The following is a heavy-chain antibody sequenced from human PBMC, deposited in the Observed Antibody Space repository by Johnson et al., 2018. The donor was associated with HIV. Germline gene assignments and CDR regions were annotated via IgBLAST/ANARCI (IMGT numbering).Heavy chain of an antibody. CDR1: GFRFNIYW. V-gene: IGHV3-7*05. D-gene: IGHD6-19*01. CDR3: ARGGSSGWSGFLAFDI. J-gene: IGHJ3*02. CDR2: IKQDGSSA. Sequence: VQLVESGGGLVQPGGSLRLSCAASGFRFNIYWMSWVRQAPGKGLEWVANIKQDGSSAFYVDSVKGRFTISRDNSEKSLSLQMNSLRADDTAVYYCARGGSSGWSGFLAFDIWGQGTMVTVSS.